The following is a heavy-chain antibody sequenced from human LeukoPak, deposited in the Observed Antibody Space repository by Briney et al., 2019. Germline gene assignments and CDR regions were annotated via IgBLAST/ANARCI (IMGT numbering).Heavy chain of an antibody. V-gene: IGHV3-33*06. CDR3: AKDLEWGAFDY. CDR1: GFTFSSYG. D-gene: IGHD3-3*01. Sequence: GGSLRLSCAASGFTFSSYGMHWVRQAPGKGLEWVAVIWYDGSNKYYADSVKGRFTISRDNSKNTLYLQMNSLRAEDTAVHYCAKDLEWGAFDYWGQGTLVTVSS. CDR2: IWYDGSNK. J-gene: IGHJ4*02.